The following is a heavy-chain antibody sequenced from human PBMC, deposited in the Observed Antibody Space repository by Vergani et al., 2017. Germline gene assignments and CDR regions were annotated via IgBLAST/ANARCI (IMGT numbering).Heavy chain of an antibody. J-gene: IGHJ6*02. Sequence: QLQLQESGPGLVKPSETLSLTCTVSGGSISSSSYYWGWIRQPPGKGLEWIGSIYYSGSTYYNPSLKSRVTISVDTSKNQFSLKLSSVTAADTAVYYCARDIMVRGVIIVDYGMDVWGQGTTVTVSS. CDR1: GGSISSSSYY. D-gene: IGHD3-10*01. CDR2: IYYSGST. CDR3: ARDIMVRGVIIVDYGMDV. V-gene: IGHV4-39*07.